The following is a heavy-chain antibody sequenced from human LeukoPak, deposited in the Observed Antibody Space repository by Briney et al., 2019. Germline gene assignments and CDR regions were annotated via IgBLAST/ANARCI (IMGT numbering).Heavy chain of an antibody. J-gene: IGHJ4*02. CDR1: GYRVTNNY. V-gene: IGHV1-46*01. CDR2: INPSGGNT. D-gene: IGHD3-9*01. Sequence: GASVKVSCKKSGYRVTNNYMHWVRQAPGQGLEWMGIINPSGGNTNYAQKFQGRITMTRDTSTSTVYMELSSLRSEDTAVYFCARDQGLTGYFDYWGQGTLVTVSS. CDR3: ARDQGLTGYFDY.